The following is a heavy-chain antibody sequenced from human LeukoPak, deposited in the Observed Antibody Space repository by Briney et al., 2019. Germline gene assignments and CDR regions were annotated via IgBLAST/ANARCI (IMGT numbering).Heavy chain of an antibody. D-gene: IGHD3-10*01. CDR2: INHSGGT. V-gene: IGHV4-34*01. J-gene: IGHJ4*02. CDR3: VTDRYYGSGSYYKFDY. CDR1: GASFSGYY. Sequence: SETLSLTCGVSGASFSGYYWTWIRQPPGKGLEWIGEINHSGGTNYNMSLKSRVTISVDPSKKQFSLKLRSVTAEDTAVYYCVTDRYYGSGSYYKFDYWGQGILVTVSS.